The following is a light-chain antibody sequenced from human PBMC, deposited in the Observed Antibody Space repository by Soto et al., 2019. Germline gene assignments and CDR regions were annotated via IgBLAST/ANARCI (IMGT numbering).Light chain of an antibody. J-gene: IGKJ1*01. V-gene: IGKV3-20*01. Sequence: EIVFTQSPGTLSLSPGERATLSCRASQSVDSDYLAWYQQKPGQAPRLLIFGASSRAIGIPDRFSGSGSGTEFTLSISRLEPEDFAVYYCQKYGGSPPWTFGRGTKV. CDR1: QSVDSDY. CDR3: QKYGGSPPWT. CDR2: GAS.